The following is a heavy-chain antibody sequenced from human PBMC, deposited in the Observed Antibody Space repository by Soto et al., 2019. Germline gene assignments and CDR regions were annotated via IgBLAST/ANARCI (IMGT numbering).Heavy chain of an antibody. D-gene: IGHD3-9*01. V-gene: IGHV3-53*01. Sequence: GGSLRLSCAASGFTVSSNYMSWVRQAPGKGLEWVSVIYSGGSTYYADSVKGRFTISRDNSKNTLYLQMNSLRAEDTAVYYCARENLETGYFDYWVQGTLVTVSS. CDR2: IYSGGST. CDR3: ARENLETGYFDY. J-gene: IGHJ4*02. CDR1: GFTVSSNY.